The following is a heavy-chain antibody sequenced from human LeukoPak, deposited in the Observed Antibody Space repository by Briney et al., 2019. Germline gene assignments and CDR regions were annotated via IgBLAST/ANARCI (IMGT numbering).Heavy chain of an antibody. CDR1: GYTFTGYY. V-gene: IGHV1-2*06. CDR3: ARLCGPTTVTMGFDP. J-gene: IGHJ5*02. Sequence: GASVKVSCKASGYTFTGYYMHWVRQAPGQGLEWMGRINPNSGGTNYAQKFQGRVTMTRDTSISTAYMELSRLRYDDTAVYYCARLCGPTTVTMGFDPWGQGTLVPVSS. CDR2: INPNSGGT. D-gene: IGHD4-17*01.